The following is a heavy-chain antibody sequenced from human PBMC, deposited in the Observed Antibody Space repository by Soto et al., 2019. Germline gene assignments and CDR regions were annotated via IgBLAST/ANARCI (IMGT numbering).Heavy chain of an antibody. J-gene: IGHJ5*02. D-gene: IGHD7-27*01. V-gene: IGHV3-72*01. CDR2: VKNRPKDFGT. CDR1: GFTFSDYY. CDR3: VRSELGWFFX. Sequence: WGSLRLSCAASGFTFSDYYMDWVRQAPGKGLEWVSRVKNRPKDFGTEYAASVTGRFIISRDDSQKSLFLQMNSLKAEETAIYYCVRSELGWFFXWGQATLLTVSX.